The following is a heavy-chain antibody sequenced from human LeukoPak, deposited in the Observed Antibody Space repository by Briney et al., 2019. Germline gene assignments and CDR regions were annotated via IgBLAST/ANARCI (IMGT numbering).Heavy chain of an antibody. D-gene: IGHD5-18*01. V-gene: IGHV1-46*01. CDR3: ARVQRETAMVDY. CDR2: INPSGGST. J-gene: IGHJ4*02. CDR1: GYTFTSYY. Sequence: GASVKVSCKASGYTFTSYYMHWVRQAPGQGLEWMGIINPSGGSTSYPQKFQGRVTMTRDTSTSTVYMELSSLRSEDTAVYYCARVQRETAMVDYWGQGTLVTVSA.